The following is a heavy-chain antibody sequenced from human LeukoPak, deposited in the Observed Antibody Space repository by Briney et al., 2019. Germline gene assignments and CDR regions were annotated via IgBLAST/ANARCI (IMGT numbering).Heavy chain of an antibody. CDR1: GYTFTGYY. J-gene: IGHJ3*02. V-gene: IGHV1-18*04. CDR3: ARDQTLHDSSGYYEFSQRWDDAVDI. D-gene: IGHD3-22*01. CDR2: ISACNGNT. Sequence: GASVKVSCKASGYTFTGYYMHWVRQAPGQGLEWMGWISACNGNTNYAQKLQGRVTMTTDTSTSTAYMELRSLRSDDTAVYYCARDQTLHDSSGYYEFSQRWDDAVDIWGQGTMVTVSS.